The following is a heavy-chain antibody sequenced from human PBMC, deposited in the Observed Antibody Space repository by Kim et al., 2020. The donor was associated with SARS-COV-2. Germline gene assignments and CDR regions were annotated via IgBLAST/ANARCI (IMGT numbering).Heavy chain of an antibody. D-gene: IGHD3-9*01. V-gene: IGHV1-69*13. J-gene: IGHJ6*02. CDR3: ARASDEMLTGPRYYYYGMDV. Sequence: SVKVSCKASGGTFSSYAISWVRQAPGQGLEWMGGIIPIFGTANYAQKFQGRVTITADESTSTAYMELSSLRSEDTAVYYCARASDEMLTGPRYYYYGMDVWGQGTTVTVSS. CDR1: GGTFSSYA. CDR2: IIPIFGTA.